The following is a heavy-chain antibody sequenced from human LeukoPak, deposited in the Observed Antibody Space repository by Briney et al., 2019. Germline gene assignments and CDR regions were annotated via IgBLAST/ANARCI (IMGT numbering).Heavy chain of an antibody. J-gene: IGHJ4*02. CDR2: LNHSGST. Sequence: PSETLSLTCAVYGGSFSGYYWSWIRQPPGKGLEWIGELNHSGSTNYNPSLKSRVTISVDTSKIQFSLKVSSVTAADTAVYYCARHVGDGSGYYYYVYFDYWGQGTPVTVSS. V-gene: IGHV4-34*01. D-gene: IGHD3-22*01. CDR1: GGSFSGYY. CDR3: ARHVGDGSGYYYYVYFDY.